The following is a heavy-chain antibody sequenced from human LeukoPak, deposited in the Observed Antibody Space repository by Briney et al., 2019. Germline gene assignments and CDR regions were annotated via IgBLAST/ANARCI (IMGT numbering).Heavy chain of an antibody. D-gene: IGHD6-13*01. Sequence: GGSLRLSCAASGFTFSSFAMSWVLQAPGKGLEWVSVIVGSGGSTFYTDSVKGRFTISRDNSYNTLYLQMNSLRAEDTAVYYCAKVLAAPGPGRIDYWGQGTLVTVSS. J-gene: IGHJ4*02. CDR2: IVGSGGST. CDR1: GFTFSSFA. CDR3: AKVLAAPGPGRIDY. V-gene: IGHV3-23*01.